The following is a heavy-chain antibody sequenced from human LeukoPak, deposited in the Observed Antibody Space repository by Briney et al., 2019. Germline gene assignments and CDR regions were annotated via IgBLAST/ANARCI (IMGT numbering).Heavy chain of an antibody. CDR2: INSDGSTI. J-gene: IGHJ2*01. Sequence: GGSLRLSCAASGFTFSSYWMHWVRQAPGKGLVWVSRINSDGSTISYADSVKGRFTISRDNAENTLYLQMNSLRAEDTAVYYCARVGSGYWYFNLWGRGTLVTVSS. V-gene: IGHV3-74*01. CDR1: GFTFSSYW. D-gene: IGHD6-19*01. CDR3: ARVGSGYWYFNL.